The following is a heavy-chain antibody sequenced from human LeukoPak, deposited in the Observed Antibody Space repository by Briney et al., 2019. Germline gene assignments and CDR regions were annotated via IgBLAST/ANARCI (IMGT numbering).Heavy chain of an antibody. V-gene: IGHV3-74*01. D-gene: IGHD6-6*01. J-gene: IGHJ4*02. CDR2: INTDGSST. CDR3: ARVIAAPPFGY. Sequence: GGSLRLSCAASGFTFSSYWMHWVRQAPGKGLVWVSRINTDGSSTSYADSVKGRFTISRDNAKNTLYLQTNSLRAEDTAVYYCARVIAAPPFGYWGQGTLVTVSS. CDR1: GFTFSSYW.